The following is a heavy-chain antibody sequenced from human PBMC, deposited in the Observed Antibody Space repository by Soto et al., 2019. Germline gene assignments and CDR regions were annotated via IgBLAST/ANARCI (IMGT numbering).Heavy chain of an antibody. CDR1: GGSMNYYY. Sequence: PSETLSLTCTVSGGSMNYYYWSWIRQPPGKGLEWIGYIYHSGTAEYNPSPKSRVTLSVDTSKSQFSLMMSSVTTADTAVYYCARDRAIISAPTKEYVFEIWGQGTTVTVSS. CDR2: IYHSGTA. J-gene: IGHJ6*02. V-gene: IGHV4-59*01. CDR3: ARDRAIISAPTKEYVFEI. D-gene: IGHD5-12*01.